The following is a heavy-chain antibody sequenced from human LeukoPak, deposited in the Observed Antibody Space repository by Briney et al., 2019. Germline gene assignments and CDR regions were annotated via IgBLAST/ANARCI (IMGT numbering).Heavy chain of an antibody. V-gene: IGHV3-23*01. CDR3: AKDKTPAIPVTGCFDS. CDR2: ISRTAGDA. J-gene: IGHJ4*02. CDR1: GFTFSNYA. D-gene: IGHD6-19*01. Sequence: GGSLRLSCAASGFTFSNYAMSWVRQAPGKGLEWVSAISRTAGDAYYADSVEGRFTISRDNSKNTVYLHMNSLRVEDTAIYYCAKDKTPAIPVTGCFDSWGQGTLVTVSS.